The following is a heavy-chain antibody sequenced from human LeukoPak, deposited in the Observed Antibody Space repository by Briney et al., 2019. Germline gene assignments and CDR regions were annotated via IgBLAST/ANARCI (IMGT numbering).Heavy chain of an antibody. CDR3: ARDPGYDCSGGSCPSYYGMDV. J-gene: IGHJ6*02. CDR1: GFTFSSYS. V-gene: IGHV3-30*03. D-gene: IGHD2-15*01. Sequence: GGSLRLSCAASGFTFSSYSMNWVRQAPGKGLEWVAVISYDGSNKYYADSVKGRFTISRDNSKNTLYLQMNSLRAEDTAVYYCARDPGYDCSGGSCPSYYGMDVWGQGTTVTVSS. CDR2: ISYDGSNK.